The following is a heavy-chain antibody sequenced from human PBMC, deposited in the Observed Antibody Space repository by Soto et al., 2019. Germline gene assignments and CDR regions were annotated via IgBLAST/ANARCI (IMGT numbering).Heavy chain of an antibody. CDR2: INSDGSST. Sequence: GGSLRLSCAASGFTFSSYWMHWVRQAPGKGLVWVSRINSDGSSTSYADSVKGRFTISRDNAKNTLYLQMNSLRAEDTAVYYCARAPLYYYGMDVWGQGTTVTVSS. V-gene: IGHV3-74*01. CDR3: ARAPLYYYGMDV. CDR1: GFTFSSYW. J-gene: IGHJ6*02.